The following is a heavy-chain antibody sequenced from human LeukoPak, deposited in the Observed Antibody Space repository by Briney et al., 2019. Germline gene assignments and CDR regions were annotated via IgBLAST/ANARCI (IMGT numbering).Heavy chain of an antibody. Sequence: GGSLRLSCAASGFTFSSYAMNRVRQAPGKGLEWVSSISSSSSYIYYADSVKGRFTISRDNAKNSLYLQMNSLRAEDTAVYYCAREESGYDSDYWGQGTLVTVSS. D-gene: IGHD5-12*01. CDR1: GFTFSSYA. J-gene: IGHJ4*02. V-gene: IGHV3-21*01. CDR3: AREESGYDSDY. CDR2: ISSSSSYI.